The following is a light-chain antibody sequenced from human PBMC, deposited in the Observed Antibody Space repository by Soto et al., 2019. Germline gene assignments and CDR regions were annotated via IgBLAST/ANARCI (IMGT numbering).Light chain of an antibody. CDR2: RNN. CDR3: AAWDDSLSVVV. Sequence: QSVLTQPPSASGTPGQRVTISCSGSSSNSGSNYVYWYQQLPGTAAKLLISRNNQRPSGVPDRFSGSKSGTSASLAISGLRSVDEADYYCAAWDDSLSVVVFGGGTKVTVL. CDR1: SSNSGSNY. V-gene: IGLV1-47*01. J-gene: IGLJ2*01.